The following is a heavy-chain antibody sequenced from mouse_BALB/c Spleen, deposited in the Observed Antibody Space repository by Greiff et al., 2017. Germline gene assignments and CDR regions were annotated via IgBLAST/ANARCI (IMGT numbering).Heavy chain of an antibody. Sequence: DVMLVESGGGLVQPGGSRKLSCAASGFTFSSFGMHWVRQAPEKGLEWVAYISSGSSTIYYADTVKGRFTISRDNPKNTLFLQMTSLRSEDTAMYYCASNPYFDVWGAGTTVTVSS. CDR1: GFTFSSFG. CDR3: ASNPYFDV. J-gene: IGHJ1*01. V-gene: IGHV5-17*02. CDR2: ISSGSSTI.